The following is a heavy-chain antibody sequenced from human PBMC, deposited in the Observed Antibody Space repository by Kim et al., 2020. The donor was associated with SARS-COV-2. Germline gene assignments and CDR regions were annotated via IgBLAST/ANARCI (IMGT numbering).Heavy chain of an antibody. V-gene: IGHV4-59*08. D-gene: IGHD1-7*01. CDR1: GVALNSYY. J-gene: IGHJ3*02. CDR2: IYYSGST. Sequence: SETLSLTCSVSGVALNSYYWTWIRQPPGKGLQWIGHIYYSGSTDYNPSLRSRATISIDTPNNRFSLNLSSVTAADTAVYYCARRHIVGGTTIFEIWG. CDR3: ARRHIVGGTTIFEI.